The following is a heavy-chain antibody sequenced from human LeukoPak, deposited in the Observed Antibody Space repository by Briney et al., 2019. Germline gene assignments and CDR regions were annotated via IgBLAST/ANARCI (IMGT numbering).Heavy chain of an antibody. CDR2: IYYSGST. CDR3: ARRYSSSWNNWFDL. J-gene: IGHJ5*02. CDR1: GGSISSSSYY. V-gene: IGHV4-39*01. D-gene: IGHD6-13*01. Sequence: PSETLSLTCTVSGGSISSSSYYWGWIRQPPGKGVEWIGSIYYSGSTYDNPSLKSRVTIYVDTSKNQFFLKVSSVTAADRAVYYCARRYSSSWNNWFDLWGQGTLVTVSS.